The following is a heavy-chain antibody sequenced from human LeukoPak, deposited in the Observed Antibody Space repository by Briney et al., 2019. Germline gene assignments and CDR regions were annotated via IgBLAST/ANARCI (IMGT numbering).Heavy chain of an antibody. V-gene: IGHV3-30*18. D-gene: IGHD6-19*01. CDR1: GFTFSSYG. J-gene: IGHJ4*02. CDR2: ISYDGSNK. CDR3: AKDRRTVAGYFDY. Sequence: GGSLRLSCAASGFTFSSYGMHWVRQAPGKGLEWVAVISYDGSNKCYADSVKGRFTISRDNSKNTLYLQMNSLRAEDTAVYYCAKDRRTVAGYFDYWGQGTLVTVSS.